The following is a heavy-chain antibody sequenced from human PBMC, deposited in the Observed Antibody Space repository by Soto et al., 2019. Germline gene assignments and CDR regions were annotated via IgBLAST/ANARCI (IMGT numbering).Heavy chain of an antibody. CDR2: IYYNVRT. CDR3: ARGVAYCGSACSPTNLDY. CDR1: GGSVSSGSYS. J-gene: IGHJ4*01. D-gene: IGHD2-21*02. Sequence: QVQLQESGPGLLKPSETLSRTCTVSGGSVSSGSYSWSWIRQPPGKGLEWIGYIYYNVRTNYNPALKSRVTPSADTSKNHSSLKLNSVTAADTAVYSCARGVAYCGSACSPTNLDYWGHGTLVTVSS. V-gene: IGHV4-61*03.